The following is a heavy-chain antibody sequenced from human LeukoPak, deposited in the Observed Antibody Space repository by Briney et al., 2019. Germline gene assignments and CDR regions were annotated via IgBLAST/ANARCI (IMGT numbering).Heavy chain of an antibody. V-gene: IGHV1-69*01. CDR2: IIPIFGTA. D-gene: IGHD6-13*01. CDR1: GGTFRSYA. CDR3: ARGGAAADYSDY. Sequence: SVKVSCKASGGTFRSYAISWVRQAPGQGLEWMGGIIPIFGTANYAQKLQGRVTITADESTSTAYMELSSLRSEDTAVYYCARGGAAADYSDYWGQGTLVTVSS. J-gene: IGHJ4*02.